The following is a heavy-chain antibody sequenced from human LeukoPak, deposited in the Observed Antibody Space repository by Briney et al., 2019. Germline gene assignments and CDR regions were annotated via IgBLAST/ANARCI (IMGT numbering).Heavy chain of an antibody. CDR1: GYSFTYYF. D-gene: IGHD3-3*01. J-gene: IGHJ4*02. CDR3: ARHLGGDRTSGYYNY. CDR2: IYPGDSDT. Sequence: GESLKISCKGSGYSFTYYFIGWVRQMPGKGLEWMGIIYPGDSDTRYSPSFQGQVTISVDKFTNTAYLQWNSLKASDSAMYYCARHLGGDRTSGYYNYWGQGTLVTVSS. V-gene: IGHV5-51*01.